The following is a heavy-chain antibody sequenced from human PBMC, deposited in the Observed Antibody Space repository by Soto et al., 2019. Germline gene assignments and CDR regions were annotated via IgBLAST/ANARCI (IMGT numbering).Heavy chain of an antibody. CDR3: ARGRSDSAGSSLGRRLDG. CDR1: AESVTLGHHY. CDR2: IFFTGAT. V-gene: IGHV4-61*01. Sequence: TCIVSAESVTLGHHYRSWIRKTPGKGLEWIGHIFFTGATSYSPSLKSRVTMSVDTSKSQFSLNLTSVTAADLAIYYCARGRSDSAGSSLGRRLDGWGQGTTVTIS. J-gene: IGHJ6*02. D-gene: IGHD3-10*01.